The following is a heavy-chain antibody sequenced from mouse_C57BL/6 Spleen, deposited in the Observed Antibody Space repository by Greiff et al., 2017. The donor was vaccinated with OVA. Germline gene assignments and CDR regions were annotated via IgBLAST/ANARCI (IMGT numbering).Heavy chain of an antibody. CDR3: ARWGRFAD. J-gene: IGHJ3*01. V-gene: IGHV1-50*01. CDR1: GYTFTSYW. Sequence: QVQLKQPGAELVKPGASVKLSCKASGYTFTSYWMQWVKQRPGQGLEWIGEIDPSDSYTNYNQKFKGKATLTVDTSSSTAYMQLSSLTSEDAAVYYCARWGRFADWGQGTLVTVSA. CDR2: IDPSDSYT. D-gene: IGHD3-3*01.